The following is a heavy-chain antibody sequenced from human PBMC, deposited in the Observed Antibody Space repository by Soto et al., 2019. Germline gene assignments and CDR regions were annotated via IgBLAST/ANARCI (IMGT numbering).Heavy chain of an antibody. J-gene: IGHJ3*02. Sequence: QVQLQESGPGLVKPSETLSLTCTVSGGSISSYYWSWIRQPPGKGLEWIGYIYYSGSTNYNPSLKSRVTISVDTSKHQSSLKLSSVPAADTAVYYCARVWGGAFDIWGQGTMVTVSS. CDR3: ARVWGGAFDI. D-gene: IGHD3-10*01. CDR2: IYYSGST. V-gene: IGHV4-59*01. CDR1: GGSISSYY.